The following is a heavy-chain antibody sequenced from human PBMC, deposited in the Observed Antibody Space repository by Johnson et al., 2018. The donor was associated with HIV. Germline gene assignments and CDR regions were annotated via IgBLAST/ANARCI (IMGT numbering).Heavy chain of an antibody. V-gene: IGHV3-20*04. CDR2: INWNGGST. CDR1: GFTFSDYY. Sequence: VQLVESGGCLVQPGGSLRLSCAASGFTFSDYYMSWIRQAPVPGLESVSGINWNGGSTGYACLVKGRFTISRYNAMNFLYLQMNSMRAEDRAAYFCAIACRDSNTWDVYDIWGQGTLVTVSS. CDR3: AIACRDSNTWDVYDI. D-gene: IGHD5-24*01. J-gene: IGHJ3*02.